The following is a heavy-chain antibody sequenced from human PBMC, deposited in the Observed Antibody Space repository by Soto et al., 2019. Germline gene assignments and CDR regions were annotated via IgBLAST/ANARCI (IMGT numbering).Heavy chain of an antibody. V-gene: IGHV3-23*01. CDR2: ISGSVGST. Sequence: GGSLRLSCAASGFTFSSYAMSWVRQAPGKGLEWVSAISGSVGSTYYADSVKGRFTISRDNSKNTLYLQMNSLRAEDTAVYYCAKLYDILTGPATGPGDYWGQGTLVTVSS. CDR3: AKLYDILTGPATGPGDY. CDR1: GFTFSSYA. J-gene: IGHJ4*02. D-gene: IGHD3-9*01.